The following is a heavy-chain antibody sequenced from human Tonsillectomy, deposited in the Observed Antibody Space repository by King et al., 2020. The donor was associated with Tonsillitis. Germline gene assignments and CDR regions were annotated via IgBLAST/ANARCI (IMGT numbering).Heavy chain of an antibody. D-gene: IGHD1-26*01. CDR2: IKQDGSEK. V-gene: IGHV3-7*03. CDR1: GFTFSSYW. Sequence: QLVQSGGGLVQPGGSLRLSCAVSGFTFSSYWMSWVRQAPGKGLEWVATIKQDGSEKYYVDSVKGRFTISRDNAKNSLYLQMNSLRAEDTAVYYCASCMGGAPNYFDYWGQGTLVTVSS. J-gene: IGHJ4*02. CDR3: ASCMGGAPNYFDY.